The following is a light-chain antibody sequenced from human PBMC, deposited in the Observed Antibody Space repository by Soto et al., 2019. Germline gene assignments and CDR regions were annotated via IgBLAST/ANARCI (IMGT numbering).Light chain of an antibody. CDR1: QSVSSY. CDR2: DAS. CDR3: QHRSNWPPLT. Sequence: EIVLTQSPATLSLSPGERATLSCRASQSVSSYLAWYQQKPGQAPRLLIYDASNRATGNPARFSGSVSGTDFTLTTSSLEPEDFAIYYCQHRSNWPPLTFGGGTKVEIK. J-gene: IGKJ4*01. V-gene: IGKV3-11*01.